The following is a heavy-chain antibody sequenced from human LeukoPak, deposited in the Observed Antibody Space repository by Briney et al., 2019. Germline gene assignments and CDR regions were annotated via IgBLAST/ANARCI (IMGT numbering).Heavy chain of an antibody. Sequence: GGSLRLSCAASGFTFSSYSLNWVRQAPGKGLEWVSSISSTSIYRYYADSVKGRFTISRDNAKNSVYLQMNSLRAEDTAVYYCARTHGSGSLDYGGQGTLVTVSS. CDR2: ISSTSIYR. V-gene: IGHV3-21*01. J-gene: IGHJ4*02. CDR1: GFTFSSYS. CDR3: ARTHGSGSLDY. D-gene: IGHD2-15*01.